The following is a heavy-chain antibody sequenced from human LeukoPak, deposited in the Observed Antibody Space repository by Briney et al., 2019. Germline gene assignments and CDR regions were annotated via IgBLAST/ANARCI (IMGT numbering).Heavy chain of an antibody. V-gene: IGHV4-39*01. Sequence: SETLSLTCTVSGGSLSSSSYYWGWIRQPPGKGLEWIGSLHYGGSTYYNPSLKSRVTISVDTSKKQISLEQNSVTAADTAVYYCARLTFHYDGSGYYFDYWGQGTLVTVSS. J-gene: IGHJ4*02. CDR1: GGSLSSSSYY. CDR2: LHYGGST. D-gene: IGHD3-22*01. CDR3: ARLTFHYDGSGYYFDY.